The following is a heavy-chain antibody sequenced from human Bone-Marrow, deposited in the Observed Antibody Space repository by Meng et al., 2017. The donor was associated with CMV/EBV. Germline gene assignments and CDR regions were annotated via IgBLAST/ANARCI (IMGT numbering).Heavy chain of an antibody. J-gene: IGHJ6*02. CDR3: ARDLGWNYVLYYYGMDV. D-gene: IGHD1-7*01. V-gene: IGHV3-20*04. CDR2: INWNGGST. CDR1: GFTFDDYG. Sequence: LSLTCAASGFTFDDYGMSWVRQAPGKGLEWVSGINWNGGSTGYADSVRGRFTISRDNAKNSLYLQMNSLRAEDTALYYCARDLGWNYVLYYYGMDVWGQGTTVTVSS.